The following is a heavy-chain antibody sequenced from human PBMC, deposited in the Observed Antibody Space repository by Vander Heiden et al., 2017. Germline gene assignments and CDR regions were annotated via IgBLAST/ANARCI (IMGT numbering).Heavy chain of an antibody. CDR2: ISSSGSTI. V-gene: IGHV3-48*03. J-gene: IGHJ6*02. Sequence: EVQLVESGGGLVQPGGSLRLSCAASGFTFSSYALNWVRQAPGKGLEWVSYISSSGSTIYYADSVKGRFTISRDNAKNSLYLQMNSLRAEDTAVYYCARDHSGYDSREVDYYYGMDVWGQGTTVTVSS. CDR3: ARDHSGYDSREVDYYYGMDV. D-gene: IGHD5-12*01. CDR1: GFTFSSYA.